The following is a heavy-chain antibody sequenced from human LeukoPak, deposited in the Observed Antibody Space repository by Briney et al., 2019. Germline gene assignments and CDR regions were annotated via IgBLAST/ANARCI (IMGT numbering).Heavy chain of an antibody. CDR2: IYWDDDK. Sequence: SGPTLLNPTPTLTLTCTFSGFSLRTRGVGVGWIRQPPVKALEWLALIYWDDDKRYSPSLKSRLTITKDTSKNQVVLTMTNMDPVDTATYYCAHRHILTGYYYFDYWGQGTLVTVSS. V-gene: IGHV2-5*02. CDR3: AHRHILTGYYYFDY. CDR1: GFSLRTRGVG. J-gene: IGHJ4*02. D-gene: IGHD3-9*01.